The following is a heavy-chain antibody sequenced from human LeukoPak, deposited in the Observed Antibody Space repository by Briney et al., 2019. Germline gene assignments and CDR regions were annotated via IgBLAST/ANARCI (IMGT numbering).Heavy chain of an antibody. V-gene: IGHV3-7*01. D-gene: IGHD3-22*01. CDR1: GFTFSSYW. J-gene: IGHJ4*02. Sequence: GGSLRLSCAASGFTFSSYWMSWIRQAPGKGLEWVANIKQDGSEKYYVDSVKGRFTISRDNAKNSLYLQMNSLRAEDTAVYYCARDSVHGYYDSSGYSALFDYWGQGTLVTVSS. CDR2: IKQDGSEK. CDR3: ARDSVHGYYDSSGYSALFDY.